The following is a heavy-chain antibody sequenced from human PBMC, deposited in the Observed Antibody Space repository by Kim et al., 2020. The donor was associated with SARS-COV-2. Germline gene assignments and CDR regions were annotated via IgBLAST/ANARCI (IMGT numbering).Heavy chain of an antibody. CDR1: GGTFSSYA. Sequence: SVKVSCKASGGTFSSYAISWVQQAPGQGLEWMGGIIPIFGTANYAQKFQGRVTITADESTSTAYMELSSLRSEDTAVYYCARVSRRDDSSGFHSPHYYYYGMDVWGQGTTVTVSS. CDR3: ARVSRRDDSSGFHSPHYYYYGMDV. V-gene: IGHV1-69*13. D-gene: IGHD3-22*01. CDR2: IIPIFGTA. J-gene: IGHJ6*02.